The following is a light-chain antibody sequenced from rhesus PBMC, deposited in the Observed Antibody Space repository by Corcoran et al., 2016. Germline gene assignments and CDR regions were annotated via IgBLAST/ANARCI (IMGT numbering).Light chain of an antibody. CDR1: QGISNW. CDR2: RTS. J-gene: IGKJ2*01. V-gene: IGKV1-69*01. Sequence: DIQMTQSPSSLSASVGDRVTITCRASQGISNWLAWYQQKPGKAPKLLIYRTSNLDTGVPSRFSGSGSGTAFTLTISSLQPEDIATYFCQQHDNSPYSFGQGTKVEIK. CDR3: QQHDNSPYS.